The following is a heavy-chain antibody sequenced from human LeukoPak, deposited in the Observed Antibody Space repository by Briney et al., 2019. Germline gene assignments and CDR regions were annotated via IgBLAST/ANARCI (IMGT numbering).Heavy chain of an antibody. Sequence: PSQTLSLTCTVSGGSISSGDYYWSWIRQPPGKGLEWIGEINHSGSTNYNPSLKSRVTISVDTSKNQFSLKLSSVTAADTAVYYCATIDIAAAGTPNWGQGTLVTVSS. V-gene: IGHV4-30-4*08. D-gene: IGHD6-13*01. CDR2: INHSGST. J-gene: IGHJ4*02. CDR1: GGSISSGDYY. CDR3: ATIDIAAAGTPN.